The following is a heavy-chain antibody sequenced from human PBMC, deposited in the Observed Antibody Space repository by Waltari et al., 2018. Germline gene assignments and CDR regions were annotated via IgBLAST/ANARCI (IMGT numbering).Heavy chain of an antibody. CDR3: ARRLYAMVTDYGMDV. Sequence: QVQLVQSGAEVKKPGASVKVSCKASGYTFTSYYMHWVRQAPGQGLEWMGIINPSVGSTSYAKKCQGRVTMTRDTSTSTVYMELSSLRSEDTAVYYCARRLYAMVTDYGMDVWGQGTTVTVSS. D-gene: IGHD5-18*01. CDR1: GYTFTSYY. CDR2: INPSVGST. J-gene: IGHJ6*02. V-gene: IGHV1-46*01.